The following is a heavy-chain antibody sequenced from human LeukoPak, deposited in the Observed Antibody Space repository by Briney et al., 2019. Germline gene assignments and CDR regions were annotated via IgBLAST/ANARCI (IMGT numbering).Heavy chain of an antibody. V-gene: IGHV3-7*03. D-gene: IGHD3-16*01. CDR1: GFTFRSYW. Sequence: AGSLRLSCAASGFTFRSYWMSWVRQAPGKGLEGVANIKQDGREKYYVDSVKGRFTIYRDNAKNSLYLQMNSLRAEHTAVYYCARDGAPFDHWGQGTLVTVSS. J-gene: IGHJ4*02. CDR2: IKQDGREK. CDR3: ARDGAPFDH.